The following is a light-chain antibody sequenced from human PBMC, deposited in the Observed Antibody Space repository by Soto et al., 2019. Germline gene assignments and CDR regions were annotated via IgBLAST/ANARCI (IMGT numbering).Light chain of an antibody. Sequence: QLVLTQSPSASASLGASVKLTCTLSSGHSSYAIAWHQQQPEKGPRYLMELNRDGSHSKGDEIPDRFSGSSAGAERYLTISSLQSEDEADYYCQTWGTGIVVFGGGTKLTVL. J-gene: IGLJ2*01. CDR2: LNRDGSH. V-gene: IGLV4-69*01. CDR3: QTWGTGIVV. CDR1: SGHSSYA.